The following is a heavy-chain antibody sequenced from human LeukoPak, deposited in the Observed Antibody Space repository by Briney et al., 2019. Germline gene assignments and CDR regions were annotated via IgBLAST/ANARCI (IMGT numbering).Heavy chain of an antibody. CDR2: INHSGST. D-gene: IGHD3-22*01. CDR3: ARGHYYDSSGYYVEDY. CDR1: GGLFSGYY. V-gene: IGHV4-34*01. J-gene: IGHJ4*02. Sequence: SETLSLTCAVYGGLFSGYYWSWVRQPPGKGLEWIGEINHSGSTNYNPSLKSRVTISVDTPKNQFSLKLSSVTAADTAVYYCARGHYYDSSGYYVEDYWGQGTLVTVSS.